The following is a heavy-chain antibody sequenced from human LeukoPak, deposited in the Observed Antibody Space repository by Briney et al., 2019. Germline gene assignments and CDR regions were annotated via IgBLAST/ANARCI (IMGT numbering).Heavy chain of an antibody. J-gene: IGHJ4*02. D-gene: IGHD6-13*01. CDR3: TRGGRSTSYYWEY. Sequence: GGSLRLSCAASGFTFSSYWMSWVRQAPGKGLEWVANIKQDGSEKYYVDSVKGRFTISRDNAENSLYLHMNNLRAEDTAVYYCTRGGRSTSYYWEYWGQGTLVTVSS. V-gene: IGHV3-7*01. CDR2: IKQDGSEK. CDR1: GFTFSSYW.